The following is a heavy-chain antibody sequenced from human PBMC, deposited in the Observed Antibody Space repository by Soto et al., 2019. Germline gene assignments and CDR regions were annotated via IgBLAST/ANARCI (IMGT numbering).Heavy chain of an antibody. CDR1: GGSISSSSYY. CDR3: ANGAEWLSPLDN. D-gene: IGHD3-3*01. J-gene: IGHJ4*02. CDR2: IHYSGST. V-gene: IGHV4-39*01. Sequence: SETLSLTCTVSGGSISSSSYYWGWIRQPPGKGLEWIGSIHYSGSTYYNPSLKRRVTISADTSKNQFSLKLSSVTAADTAVYYCANGAEWLSPLDNWGQGTLVTVSS.